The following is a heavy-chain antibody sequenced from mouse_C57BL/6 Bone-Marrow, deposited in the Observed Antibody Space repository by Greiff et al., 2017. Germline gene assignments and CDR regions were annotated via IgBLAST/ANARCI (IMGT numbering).Heavy chain of an antibody. Sequence: VQLQQPGAELVKPGASVKLSCKASGYTFTNYWMPWVKQRPGQGLEWIGMMHPNGGSPDYNEKFKSEATLSVDKSSRTAYMELSSLTSEDSAVYSCVRSDAYDGCTVDDCGKGTSVTVAS. CDR3: VRSDAYDGCTVDD. CDR1: GYTFTNYW. CDR2: MHPNGGSP. D-gene: IGHD1-2*01. V-gene: IGHV1-64*01. J-gene: IGHJ4*01.